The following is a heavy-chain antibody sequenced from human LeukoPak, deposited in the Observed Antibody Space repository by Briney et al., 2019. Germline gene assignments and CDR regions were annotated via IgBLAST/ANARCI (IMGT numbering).Heavy chain of an antibody. CDR1: GFMFTRFT. CDR2: ISTSSSYI. J-gene: IGHJ4*02. D-gene: IGHD5-18*01. CDR3: ARESYGSDY. Sequence: GGSLRLSCAASGFMFTRFTMNWVRQAPGKGLEWVSSISTSSSYIYYADSVKGRFTVSRDNAKNSLYLQMNSLRAEDTAVYYCARESYGSDYWGQGTLVTVSS. V-gene: IGHV3-21*01.